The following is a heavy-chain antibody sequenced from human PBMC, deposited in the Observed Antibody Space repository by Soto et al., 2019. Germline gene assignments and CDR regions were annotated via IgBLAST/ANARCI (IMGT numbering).Heavy chain of an antibody. D-gene: IGHD2-15*01. CDR2: IKQDGSEK. Sequence: EVQLVESGGGLVQPGGSLRLSCAASGFTFSSYWMSWVRQAPGKGLEWVANIKQDGSEKYYVDSVKGRFTFSRDNAKNSLYLQMNSLRAEDTAVYYCARVRGGSCYQCYNWFDPWGQGTLVTVSS. CDR3: ARVRGGSCYQCYNWFDP. CDR1: GFTFSSYW. J-gene: IGHJ5*02. V-gene: IGHV3-7*04.